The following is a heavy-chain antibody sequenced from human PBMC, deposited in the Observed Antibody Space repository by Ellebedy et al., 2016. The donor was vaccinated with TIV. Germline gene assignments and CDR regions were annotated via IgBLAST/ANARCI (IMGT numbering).Heavy chain of an antibody. V-gene: IGHV1-2*04. CDR3: AGDGAVTTVFDY. CDR2: INPNSGGT. CDR1: GYTFTSYY. J-gene: IGHJ4*02. Sequence: AASVKVSCKASGYTFTSYYMHWARQAPGQGLEWMGWINPNSGGTNYAQKFQSWVTMTRDTSISTAYMELRRLRSDDTAVYYCAGDGAVTTVFDYWGQGTLVTVSS. D-gene: IGHD4-17*01.